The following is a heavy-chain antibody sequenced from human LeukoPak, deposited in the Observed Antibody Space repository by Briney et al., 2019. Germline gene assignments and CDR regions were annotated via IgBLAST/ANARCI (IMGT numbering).Heavy chain of an antibody. CDR3: AQDFYGSGSYDY. CDR2: IYSGGST. CDR1: GFTVSSNY. V-gene: IGHV3-66*01. J-gene: IGHJ4*02. Sequence: PGGSLRLSCAASGFTVSSNYMSWVRQAPGKGLEWVSVIYSGGSTYYADSVKGRFTISRDNSKNTQYLQMNSLRAEDTAVYYCAQDFYGSGSYDYWGQGTLVTVSS. D-gene: IGHD3-10*01.